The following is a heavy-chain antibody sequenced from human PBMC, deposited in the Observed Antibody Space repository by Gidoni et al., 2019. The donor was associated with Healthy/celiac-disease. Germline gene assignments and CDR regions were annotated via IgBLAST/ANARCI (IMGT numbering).Heavy chain of an antibody. CDR2: IYYSGST. Sequence: QLQLQESGPGLVKPSETLSLTCTVSGGSISSSSYYWGWIRQPPGKGLEWIGSIYYSGSTYYNPSLKSRVTISVDTSKNQFSLKLSSVTAADTAVYYCARRFPDGYWDYWGQGTLGTVSS. J-gene: IGHJ4*02. CDR1: GGSISSSSYY. V-gene: IGHV4-39*01. CDR3: ARRFPDGYWDY.